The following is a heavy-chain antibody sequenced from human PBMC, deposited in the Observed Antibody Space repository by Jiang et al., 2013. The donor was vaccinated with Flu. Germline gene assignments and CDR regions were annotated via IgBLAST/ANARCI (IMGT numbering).Heavy chain of an antibody. V-gene: IGHV4-59*08. D-gene: IGHD2-21*02. Sequence: ETLSLSCTVSGGSMSAGSTSSYYWNWIRQSPGKGLEWIGNIYYSGSTNYNPSLKSRVNISVDTSKNQFSLNLTSATAADTAVYYCARQVYCDGDCYYYFDFWGQGTLVTVSS. CDR2: IYYSGST. CDR1: GGSMSAGSTSSYY. CDR3: ARQVYCDGDCYYYFDF. J-gene: IGHJ4*02.